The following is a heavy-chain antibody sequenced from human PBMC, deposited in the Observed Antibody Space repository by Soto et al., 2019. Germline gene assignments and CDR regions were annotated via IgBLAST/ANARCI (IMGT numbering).Heavy chain of an antibody. V-gene: IGHV3-23*01. J-gene: IGHJ5*02. CDR3: AKTVLTGYYAIPNWFDP. Sequence: EVQLLESGGGLVQPGGSLRLSCAASGFTFYTYAMSWVRQAPGKGLEWVSSISGSGGSTFYADSVKGRFTISRDNSKNTLYLQMNSLRAEDTAVYYCAKTVLTGYYAIPNWFDPWGQGTLVTVSS. CDR2: ISGSGGST. D-gene: IGHD3-9*01. CDR1: GFTFYTYA.